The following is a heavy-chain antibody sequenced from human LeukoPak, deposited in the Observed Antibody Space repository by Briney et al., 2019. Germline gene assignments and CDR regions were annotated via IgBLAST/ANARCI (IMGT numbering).Heavy chain of an antibody. V-gene: IGHV4-30-2*01. J-gene: IGHJ5*02. CDR1: GGSISSGGFS. CDR3: ARDFGNGWFDP. CDR2: IYHSGST. Sequence: SETLSLTCAVSGGSISSGGFSWSWIRQPPGKGLEWIGYIYHSGSTYYNPSLKSRVTLSVDRSKNQFSLKLRSVTAADTAVYYCARDFGNGWFDPWGQGTLVTVSP. D-gene: IGHD2-8*01.